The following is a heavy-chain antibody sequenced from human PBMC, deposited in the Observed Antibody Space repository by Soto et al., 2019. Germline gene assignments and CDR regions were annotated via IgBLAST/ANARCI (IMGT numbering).Heavy chain of an antibody. D-gene: IGHD1-7*01. CDR1: GGSFTSHNW. Sequence: QVQLQESGPGLVKPSGTLSLTCAVSGGSFTSHNWWTWVRQPPGQGMEWIGEIYRTGSTNYNPSLKSRVTISLDKSENQFALEVTALTAADTAVYYCASRDPGTSVDFWGQGTLFTVAS. V-gene: IGHV4-4*02. CDR2: IYRTGST. CDR3: ASRDPGTSVDF. J-gene: IGHJ4*02.